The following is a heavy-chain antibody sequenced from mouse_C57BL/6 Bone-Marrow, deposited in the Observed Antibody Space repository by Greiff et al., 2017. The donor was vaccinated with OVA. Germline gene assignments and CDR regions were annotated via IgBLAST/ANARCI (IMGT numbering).Heavy chain of an antibody. V-gene: IGHV1-81*01. CDR2: IYPRSGNT. J-gene: IGHJ2*01. CDR3: ARGILPFDY. D-gene: IGHD2-1*01. CDR1: GYTFTSYG. Sequence: VKLMESGAELARPGASVKLSCKASGYTFTSYGISWVKQRTGQGLEWIGEIYPRSGNTYYNEKFKGKATLTADKSSSTAYMELRSMTSEDSAVYFCARGILPFDYWGQGTTLTVSS.